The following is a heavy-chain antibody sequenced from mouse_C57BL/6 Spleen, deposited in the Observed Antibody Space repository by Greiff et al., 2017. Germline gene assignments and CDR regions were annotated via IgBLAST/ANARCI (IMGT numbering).Heavy chain of an antibody. J-gene: IGHJ2*01. Sequence: EVQLQQSGPVLVKPGASVKMSCKASGYTFTDYYMNWVKQSHGKSLEWIGVINPYNGGTSYNQKFKGKATLTVDKSSSTAYMELNSLTSEDSAVYYCARGGGLRPSDYWGQGTTLTVSS. CDR2: INPYNGGT. CDR1: GYTFTDYY. CDR3: ARGGGLRPSDY. V-gene: IGHV1-19*01. D-gene: IGHD2-4*01.